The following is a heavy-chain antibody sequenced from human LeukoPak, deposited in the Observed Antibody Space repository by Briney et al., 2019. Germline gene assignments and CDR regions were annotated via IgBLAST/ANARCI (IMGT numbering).Heavy chain of an antibody. V-gene: IGHV4-31*03. CDR2: IYYSGST. D-gene: IGHD3-22*01. CDR3: ARSELYDSSGYYYEYGMDV. CDR1: GVSFSSSSYY. J-gene: IGHJ6*02. Sequence: PSETLPLTCTVSGVSFSSSSYYWGWIRQHPGKGLEWIGYIYYSGSTYYNPSLKSRVTISVDTSKNQFSLKLSSVTAADTAVYYCARSELYDSSGYYYEYGMDVWGQGTTVTVSS.